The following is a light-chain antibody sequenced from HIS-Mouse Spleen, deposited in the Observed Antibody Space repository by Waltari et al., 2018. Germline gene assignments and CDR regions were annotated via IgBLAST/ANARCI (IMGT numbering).Light chain of an antibody. J-gene: IGLJ2*01. Sequence: QSALTQPASVSGSPGQSITISCTGTSSDVGGYNYVSWYQQHPGKAPKLMLYDVSNRPSGVSTRFSGSKSGNTASLTISGLQAEDEADYYCSSYTSSSPLFGGGTKLTVL. CDR2: DVS. V-gene: IGLV2-14*03. CDR1: SSDVGGYNY. CDR3: SSYTSSSPL.